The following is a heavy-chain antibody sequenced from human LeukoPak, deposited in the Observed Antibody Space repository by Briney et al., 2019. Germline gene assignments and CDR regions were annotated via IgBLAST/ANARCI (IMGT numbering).Heavy chain of an antibody. D-gene: IGHD6-13*01. CDR3: ASIIAAAGPQSAFDI. V-gene: IGHV3-21*01. Sequence: GGSLRLSCAASGSTFSSYSMNWVRQAPGKGLEWVSSISSSSYIYYADSVKGRFTISRDNDKNSMYLQMNSLRAEDTAVYYCASIIAAAGPQSAFDIWGQGTMVTVSS. J-gene: IGHJ3*02. CDR2: ISSSSYI. CDR1: GSTFSSYS.